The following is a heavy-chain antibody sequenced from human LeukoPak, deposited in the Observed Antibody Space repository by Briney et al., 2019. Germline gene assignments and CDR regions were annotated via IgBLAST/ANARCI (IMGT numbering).Heavy chain of an antibody. CDR2: ISYDGSNK. V-gene: IGHV3-30-3*01. CDR1: GFTFSSYA. Sequence: PGGSLRLSCAASGFTFSSYAMHWVRQAPGKGLEWVTVISYDGSNKYYADSVKGRFTISRDNSKNTLYLQMNSLRAEDTAVYYCGRDGSGPSDYYYYGMDVWGQGTTVTVSS. D-gene: IGHD3-10*01. J-gene: IGHJ6*02. CDR3: GRDGSGPSDYYYYGMDV.